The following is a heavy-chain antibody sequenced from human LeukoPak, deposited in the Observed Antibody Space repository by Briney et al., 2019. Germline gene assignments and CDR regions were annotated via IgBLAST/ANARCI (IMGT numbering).Heavy chain of an antibody. J-gene: IGHJ6*02. Sequence: ASVKVSCKASGYTFTSYGISWVRQAPGQGLEWMGWISAYNGNTNYAQKLQGRVTMTTDTSTSTAYMELRSLRSDDTAVYYCARGGIVVVPAALDYYYYGMDVWGQGTTVTVSS. CDR1: GYTFTSYG. CDR3: ARGGIVVVPAALDYYYYGMDV. D-gene: IGHD2-2*01. CDR2: ISAYNGNT. V-gene: IGHV1-18*01.